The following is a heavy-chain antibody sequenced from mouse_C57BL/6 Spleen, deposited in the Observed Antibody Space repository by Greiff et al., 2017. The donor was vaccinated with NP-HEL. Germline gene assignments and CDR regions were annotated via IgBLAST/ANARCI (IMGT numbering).Heavy chain of an antibody. J-gene: IGHJ2*01. V-gene: IGHV1-81*01. CDR1: GYTFTSYG. D-gene: IGHD2-5*01. Sequence: VQLQQSGAELARPGASVKLSCKASGYTFTSYGISWVKQRTGQGLEWIGEIYPRSGNTYYNEKFKGKATLTADKSSSTAYMELRSRTSEDSAVYFCARGETSDYSNYGSYFDYWGQGTTLTVSS. CDR3: ARGETSDYSNYGSYFDY. CDR2: IYPRSGNT.